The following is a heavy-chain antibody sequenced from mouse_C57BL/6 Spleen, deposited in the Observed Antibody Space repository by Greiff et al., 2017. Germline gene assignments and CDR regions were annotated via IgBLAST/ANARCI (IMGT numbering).Heavy chain of an antibody. V-gene: IGHV1-69*01. CDR3: ARDPGTRDDY. CDR1: GYTFTSYW. J-gene: IGHJ2*01. D-gene: IGHD3-3*01. CDR2: IDPSDSYT. Sequence: QVQLQQPGAELVRPGSSVKLSCKASGYTFTSYWMHWVKQRPGQGLEWIGEIDPSDSYTNYNQKFKGKSTLTVDKSSSTAYMQLSSLTSEDSAVYYCARDPGTRDDYWGQGTTLTVSS.